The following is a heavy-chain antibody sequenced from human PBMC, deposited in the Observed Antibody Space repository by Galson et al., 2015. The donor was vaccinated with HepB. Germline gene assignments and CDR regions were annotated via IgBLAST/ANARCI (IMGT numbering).Heavy chain of an antibody. D-gene: IGHD6-19*01. V-gene: IGHV3-23*01. Sequence: GKGLEWVSAISGPGGTTYFADSVKGRFSISRDNSKNTLFLQMNSLRVEDTAIYYCAKDLGITVAGDFDHWGQGTLVTVSS. CDR2: ISGPGGTT. J-gene: IGHJ4*02. CDR3: AKDLGITVAGDFDH.